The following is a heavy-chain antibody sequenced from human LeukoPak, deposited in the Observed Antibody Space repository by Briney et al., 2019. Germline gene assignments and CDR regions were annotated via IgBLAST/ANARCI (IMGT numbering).Heavy chain of an antibody. V-gene: IGHV3-7*01. D-gene: IGHD4-23*01. CDR1: GFTVSSNY. CDR2: INQDGSTK. CDR3: ARDVHGGALDY. J-gene: IGHJ4*02. Sequence: PGGSLRLSCAASGFTVSSNYMSWVRQAPGKGLEWVANINQDGSTKYYVDSVKGRFTFSRDNAMNSLFLQMNSLRAEDTAVYYCARDVHGGALDYWGQGTLVTVSS.